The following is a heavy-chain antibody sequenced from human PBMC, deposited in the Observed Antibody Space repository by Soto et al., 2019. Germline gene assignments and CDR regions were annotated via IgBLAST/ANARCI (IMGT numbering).Heavy chain of an antibody. V-gene: IGHV3-30-3*01. CDR3: ARDVESGSSQYYYYYYGMDV. CDR1: GFTFSSYA. CDR2: ISYDGSNK. J-gene: IGHJ6*02. Sequence: GGSLRLSCAASGFTFSSYAMHWVRQAPGKGLEWVAVISYDGSNKYYADSVKGRFTISRDNSKNTLYLQMNSLRAEDTAVYYCARDVESGSSQYYYYYYGMDVWGQGTTVTVS. D-gene: IGHD1-26*01.